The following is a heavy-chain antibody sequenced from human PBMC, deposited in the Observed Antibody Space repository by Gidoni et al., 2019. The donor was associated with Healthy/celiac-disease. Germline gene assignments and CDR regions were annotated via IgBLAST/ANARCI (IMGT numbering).Heavy chain of an antibody. D-gene: IGHD3-10*01. J-gene: IGHJ6*02. Sequence: EVQLVESGGGLVKPGGSLRLSCAASGFTFSSYSMNWVRQAPGKGLEWVSSISSSSSYIYYADSVKGRFTISRDNAKNSLYLQMNSLRAEDTAVYYCARGEWFGPPHYYGMDVWGQGTTVTVSS. CDR3: ARGEWFGPPHYYGMDV. V-gene: IGHV3-21*01. CDR2: ISSSSSYI. CDR1: GFTFSSYS.